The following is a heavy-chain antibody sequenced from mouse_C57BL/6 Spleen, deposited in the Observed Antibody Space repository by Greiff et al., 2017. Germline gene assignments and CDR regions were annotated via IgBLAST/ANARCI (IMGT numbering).Heavy chain of an antibody. CDR2: INPSNGGT. J-gene: IGHJ2*01. CDR1: GYTFTSYW. V-gene: IGHV1-53*01. D-gene: IGHD2-4*01. Sequence: QVQLQQPGTELVKPGASVKLSCKASGYTFTSYWMHWVKQRPGQGLEWIGNINPSNGGTKYNEKFKSNAPLTVDTSSRTAYMQLSSLTSADSAVYYCARDDYDGYFDYWGQGTTLTVSS. CDR3: ARDDYDGYFDY.